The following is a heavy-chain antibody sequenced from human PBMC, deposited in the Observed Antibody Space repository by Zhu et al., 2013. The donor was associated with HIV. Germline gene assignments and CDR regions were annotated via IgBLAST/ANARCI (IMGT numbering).Heavy chain of an antibody. CDR2: FDPEDGAI. CDR3: ARGNLRPYTSPASGGMDV. J-gene: IGHJ6*02. D-gene: IGHD6-13*01. V-gene: IGHV1-24*01. Sequence: QVQLVQSGAEVKKPGASVKVSCKVSGYTLTELSMHWVRQAPGKGLEWMGGFDPEDGAINYAQKFQGRVTMTRDTSTSTVYMELSSLRSEDTAVYYCARGNLRPYTSPASGGMDVWGQGTTVTVSS. CDR1: GYTLTELS.